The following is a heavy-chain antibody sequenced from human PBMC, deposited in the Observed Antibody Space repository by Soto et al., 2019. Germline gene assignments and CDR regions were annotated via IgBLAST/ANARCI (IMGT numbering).Heavy chain of an antibody. Sequence: GESLKISCNGSGYSFTSYWIGWVRQMPGKGLEWMGIIYPGDSDTRYSPSFQGQVTISADKSISTAYLQWSSLKASDTAMYYCARRGYCSSTSCYSFGMDVWGQGTTVTVSS. D-gene: IGHD2-2*02. CDR2: IYPGDSDT. V-gene: IGHV5-51*01. CDR3: ARRGYCSSTSCYSFGMDV. J-gene: IGHJ6*02. CDR1: GYSFTSYW.